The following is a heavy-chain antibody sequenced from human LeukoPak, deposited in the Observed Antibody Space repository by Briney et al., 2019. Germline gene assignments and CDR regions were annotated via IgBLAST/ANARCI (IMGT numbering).Heavy chain of an antibody. CDR1: GGSISSGDYY. D-gene: IGHD4-17*01. J-gene: IGHJ2*01. V-gene: IGHV4-30-4*01. CDR3: ARDGTVTTYWYFDL. CDR2: IYYSGST. Sequence: KASETLSLTCTVSGGSISSGDYYWSWIRQPPGKGLEWIGYIYYSGSTYYNPSLKSRVTISVDTSKNQFSLKLSSVTAADTAVYYCARDGTVTTYWYFDLWGRGTLVTVSS.